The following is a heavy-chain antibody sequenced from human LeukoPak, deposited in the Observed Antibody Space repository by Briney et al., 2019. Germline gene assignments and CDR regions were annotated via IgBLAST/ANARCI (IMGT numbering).Heavy chain of an antibody. V-gene: IGHV1-69*13. CDR1: GGTFSSYA. Sequence: ASVKVSCKASGGTFSSYATSWVRQAPGQGLEWMGGIIPIFGTANYAQKFQGRVTITADESTSTAYMELSSLRSEDTAVYYCARSRGYSGYDFDYWGQGTLVTVSS. J-gene: IGHJ4*02. CDR3: ARSRGYSGYDFDY. CDR2: IIPIFGTA. D-gene: IGHD5-12*01.